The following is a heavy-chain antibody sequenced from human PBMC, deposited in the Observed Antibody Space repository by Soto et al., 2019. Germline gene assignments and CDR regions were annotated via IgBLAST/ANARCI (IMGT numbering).Heavy chain of an antibody. CDR2: ISYDGRDK. V-gene: IGHV3-30*18. CDR3: AKAPNWQWASRHYFDY. D-gene: IGHD6-19*01. Sequence: GGSLRFSCVAYVFTFRTSGMHWVRQDPGKGLEWVAVISYDGRDKCFADSVKGRFTISRDNSKNPLTLQMNRLRAEDTAVYYWAKAPNWQWASRHYFDYWGQGTLVTASS. CDR1: VFTFRTSG. J-gene: IGHJ4*02.